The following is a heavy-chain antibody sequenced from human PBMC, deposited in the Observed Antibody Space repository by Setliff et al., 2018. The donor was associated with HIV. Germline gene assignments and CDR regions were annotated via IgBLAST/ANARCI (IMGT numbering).Heavy chain of an antibody. CDR3: ARAISGWYTQGATFDY. CDR2: IIPILGIA. CDR1: GGTFSSYA. J-gene: IGHJ4*02. D-gene: IGHD6-19*01. Sequence: GASVKVSCKASGGTFSSYAISWVRQAPGQGLEWMGGIIPILGIANYAQKFQGRVTITADKSTSTAYMELSSLRSEDTAVYYCARAISGWYTQGATFDYWGQGTLVTVS. V-gene: IGHV1-69*10.